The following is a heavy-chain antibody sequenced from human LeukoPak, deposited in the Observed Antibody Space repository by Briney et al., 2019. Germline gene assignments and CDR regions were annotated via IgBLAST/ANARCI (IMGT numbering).Heavy chain of an antibody. D-gene: IGHD2-21*01. CDR3: MKLPTMIIVIDTDFEY. CDR2: INTSGGST. Sequence: GGSLRLSCVASGFTFSSYAMNWVRQAPGKGLEWVSSINTSGGSTYYADSLQGRFTISRDNSKNTLHLQMNNVRAEDTALYYCMKLPTMIIVIDTDFEYWGQGAQVTVSS. CDR1: GFTFSSYA. J-gene: IGHJ4*02. V-gene: IGHV3-23*01.